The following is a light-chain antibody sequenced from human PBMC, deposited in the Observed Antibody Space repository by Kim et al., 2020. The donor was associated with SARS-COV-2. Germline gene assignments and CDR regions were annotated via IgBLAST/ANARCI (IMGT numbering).Light chain of an antibody. CDR3: QQYYSTPYT. Sequence: DIVMTQSPDSLSVSLGERATINCKSSQSVLYSSNSKNYLAWYLQKPRQPPKLLIYWASTRESGVPDRFSGSGSATDFTLTISSLQAEDVAVYYCQQYYSTPYTFGQGTKLEI. CDR2: WAS. CDR1: QSVLYSSNSKNY. J-gene: IGKJ2*01. V-gene: IGKV4-1*01.